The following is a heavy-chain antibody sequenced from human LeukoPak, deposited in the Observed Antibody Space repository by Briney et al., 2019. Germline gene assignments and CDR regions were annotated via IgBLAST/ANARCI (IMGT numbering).Heavy chain of an antibody. CDR3: ARAISGELPTNNWFDP. CDR1: GGSISSYY. V-gene: IGHV4-4*07. Sequence: PSETLSLTCTVSGGSISSYYWSWIRQPAGKGLEWIGRTYTSGSTNYNPSLKSRVTMSVDTSKNQFSLKLSSVTAADTAVYYCARAISGELPTNNWFDPWGQGTLVTVSS. J-gene: IGHJ5*02. CDR2: TYTSGST. D-gene: IGHD1-26*01.